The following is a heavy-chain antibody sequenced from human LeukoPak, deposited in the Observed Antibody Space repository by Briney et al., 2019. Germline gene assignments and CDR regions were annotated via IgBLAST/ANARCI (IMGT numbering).Heavy chain of an antibody. J-gene: IGHJ6*04. Sequence: PGGSLRLSCAASGFTFSSYAMSWVRQAPGKGLEWVANIKQDGSEKYYVDSVKGRFTISRDNAKNSLYLQMNSLRAEDTAVYYCARDVTDTAMASYYYYGMDVWGKGTTVTVSS. CDR3: ARDVTDTAMASYYYYGMDV. CDR2: IKQDGSEK. CDR1: GFTFSSYA. V-gene: IGHV3-7*03. D-gene: IGHD5-18*01.